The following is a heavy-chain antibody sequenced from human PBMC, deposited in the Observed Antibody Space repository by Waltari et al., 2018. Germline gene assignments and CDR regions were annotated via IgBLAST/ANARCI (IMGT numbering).Heavy chain of an antibody. CDR1: GFIFNKFA. Sequence: EVQLVESGGGLVQPGGSLRLSCATSGFIFNKFAISWVRQAPGKGLEWVAATGDGGVATYYADSVKGRSSISRDDSKNTVYLQMNSLRVDDTALYYCARGAGELLPLDHWGQGTLVTVSS. J-gene: IGHJ4*02. D-gene: IGHD3-10*01. CDR2: TGDGGVAT. V-gene: IGHV3-23*04. CDR3: ARGAGELLPLDH.